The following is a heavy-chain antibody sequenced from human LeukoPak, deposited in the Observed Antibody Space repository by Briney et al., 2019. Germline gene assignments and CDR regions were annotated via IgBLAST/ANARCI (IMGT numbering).Heavy chain of an antibody. V-gene: IGHV4-39*01. D-gene: IGHD3-3*01. J-gene: IGHJ4*02. CDR2: IHYSGNT. CDR1: GVSISSGGYY. Sequence: SQTLSLTCTVSGVSISSGGYYWGWIRQPPGKGLEWIGGIHYSGNTYYNPSLKSRVTISIDTSKNQFSLKLSSVTAADTAVYYCARLGAGPTYYDFWSGYSSFYFDYWGQGTLVTVSS. CDR3: ARLGAGPTYYDFWSGYSSFYFDY.